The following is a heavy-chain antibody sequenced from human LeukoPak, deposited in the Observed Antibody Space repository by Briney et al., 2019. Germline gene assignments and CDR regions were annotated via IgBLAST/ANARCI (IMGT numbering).Heavy chain of an antibody. Sequence: PSETLSLTCTVSGGSISSGGYYWSWIRQHPGKGLEWIGYIYYSGSTYYNPSLKSRVTISVDTSKNQFSLKLSSVTAADTAVYYCARGPTVFEVDNDYWGQGTLVTVSS. J-gene: IGHJ4*02. CDR2: IYYSGST. D-gene: IGHD3-3*01. V-gene: IGHV4-31*03. CDR3: ARGPTVFEVDNDY. CDR1: GGSISSGGYY.